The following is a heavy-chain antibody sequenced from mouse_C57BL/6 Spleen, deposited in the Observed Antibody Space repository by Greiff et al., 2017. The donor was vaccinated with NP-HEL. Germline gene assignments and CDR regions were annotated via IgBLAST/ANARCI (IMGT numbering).Heavy chain of an antibody. CDR2: IRSKSNNYAT. V-gene: IGHV10-1*01. D-gene: IGHD4-1*02. CDR1: GFSFNTYA. Sequence: EVQLVESGGGLVQPKGSLKLSCAASGFSFNTYAMNWVRQAPGKGLEWVARIRSKSNNYATYYADSVKDRFTISRDDSESMLYLQMNNLKTEDTAMYYCVRHRVDPTGTGYFDYWGQGTTLTVSS. J-gene: IGHJ2*01. CDR3: VRHRVDPTGTGYFDY.